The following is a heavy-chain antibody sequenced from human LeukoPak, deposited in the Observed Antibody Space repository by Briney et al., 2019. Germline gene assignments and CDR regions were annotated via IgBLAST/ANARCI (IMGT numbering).Heavy chain of an antibody. V-gene: IGHV4-59*08. CDR1: GGSISSYY. Sequence: PSETLSLTCTVSGGSISSYYWSWIRQPPGKGLEWIGYIYYSGSTNYNPSLKSRVTISVDTSKNQFSLKLSSVTAADTAVYYCARHFPSFGVVTLLDAFDIWGQGTMVTVSS. CDR3: ARHFPSFGVVTLLDAFDI. CDR2: IYYSGST. J-gene: IGHJ3*02. D-gene: IGHD3-3*01.